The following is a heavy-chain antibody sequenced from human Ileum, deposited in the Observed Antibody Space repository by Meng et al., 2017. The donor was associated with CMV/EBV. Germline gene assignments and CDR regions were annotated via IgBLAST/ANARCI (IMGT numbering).Heavy chain of an antibody. J-gene: IGHJ4*02. Sequence: PLQPWGAGVLTSSAARSPSCAVFGGSFNDYYWSLFRHSARKVVEWIGENTHSGRAHYTPSLPGRATISVDMSKYQFYLKLPSVTAADTAIYYCARGLASGWPDYWGQGTLVTVSS. CDR3: ARGLASGWPDY. CDR1: GGSFNDYY. D-gene: IGHD3-10*01. CDR2: NTHSGRA. V-gene: IGHV4-34*01.